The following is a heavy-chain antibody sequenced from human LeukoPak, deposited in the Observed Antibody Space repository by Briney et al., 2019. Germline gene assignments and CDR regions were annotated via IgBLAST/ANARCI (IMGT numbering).Heavy chain of an antibody. V-gene: IGHV4-39*01. J-gene: IGHJ4*02. CDR3: ARQVRSFCTYSDCYPYYFDY. D-gene: IGHD2-21*02. CDR1: GGSFSGHY. Sequence: SETLSLTCAVYGGSFSGHYWGWIRQSPGKGLEWIGSVYNSGSTYYNPSHKSRVTIFVDTSKNQVSLRLSSVTAADTAVYYCARQVRSFCTYSDCYPYYFDYWGQGTPVTVSS. CDR2: VYNSGST.